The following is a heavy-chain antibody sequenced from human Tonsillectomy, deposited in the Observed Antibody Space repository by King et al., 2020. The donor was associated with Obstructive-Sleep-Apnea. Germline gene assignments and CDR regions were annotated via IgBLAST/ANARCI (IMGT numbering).Heavy chain of an antibody. CDR1: GGSISSYY. CDR2: IYYSGST. V-gene: IGHV4-59*01. CDR3: ARERRKYYGSGLTYYFDY. D-gene: IGHD3-10*01. J-gene: IGHJ4*02. Sequence: QLQESGPGLVKPSETLSLTCTVSGGSISSYYWSWIRQPPGKGLEWIGYIYYSGSTNYNPSLKSRVTISVDTSKNQFSLKLSSVTAADTAVYYCARERRKYYGSGLTYYFDYWGQGTLVTVSS.